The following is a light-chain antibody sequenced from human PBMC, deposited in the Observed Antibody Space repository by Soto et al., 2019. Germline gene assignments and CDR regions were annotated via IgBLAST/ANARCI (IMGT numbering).Light chain of an antibody. CDR1: QDISNY. CDR3: QQYDDLPFT. J-gene: IGKJ3*01. V-gene: IGKV1-33*01. Sequence: DIQMTQSPSSLSASVGDRVTITCQASQDISNYLSWYQQKPGKAPKLLIYDASNLEAGVPSRFGGSGSGSDFTFTISSLHPVDVATYYCQQYDDLPFTFGPGTKVDFK. CDR2: DAS.